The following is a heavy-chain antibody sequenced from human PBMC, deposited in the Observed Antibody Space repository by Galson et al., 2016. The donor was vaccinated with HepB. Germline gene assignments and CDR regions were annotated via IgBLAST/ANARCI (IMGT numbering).Heavy chain of an antibody. Sequence: SLRLSCAASGSTFSNYAMTWVRQAPGKGLEWVSGILGDGDTTYYADSVKGRFTISRDNSKNALFLQMYGLRAEDTAVYHCAKAEKWEHDFWGQGTLVTVSS. CDR2: ILGDGDTT. CDR3: AKAEKWEHDF. CDR1: GSTFSNYA. D-gene: IGHD1/OR15-1a*01. V-gene: IGHV3-23*01. J-gene: IGHJ4*02.